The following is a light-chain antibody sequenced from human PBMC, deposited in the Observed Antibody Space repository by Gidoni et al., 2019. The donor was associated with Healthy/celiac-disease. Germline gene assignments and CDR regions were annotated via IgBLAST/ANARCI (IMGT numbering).Light chain of an antibody. CDR2: AAS. CDR3: QQSYSTPYT. J-gene: IGKJ2*01. Sequence: DIQMTKSPSSLSASVGDRVTITCRASQSISSYLNWYQQKPGKAPKLLIYAASSLQSGVPSRVSGSGSGTAFTLTISSLQPEDFATYYCQQSYSTPYTFGQGTKLEIK. V-gene: IGKV1-39*01. CDR1: QSISSY.